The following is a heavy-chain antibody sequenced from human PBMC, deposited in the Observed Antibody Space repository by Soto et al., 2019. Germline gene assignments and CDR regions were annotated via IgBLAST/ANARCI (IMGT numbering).Heavy chain of an antibody. Sequence: ASVKVSCKASGGTFSSCAMSWVRQAPGQGLEWMGGIIPIFGTANYAQKFQGRVTITADESTSTAYMELSSLRSEDTAVYYCARDLGDILTGYRTYYYYYGMDVWGQGTTVTVSS. V-gene: IGHV1-69*13. CDR2: IIPIFGTA. CDR1: GGTFSSCA. D-gene: IGHD3-9*01. CDR3: ARDLGDILTGYRTYYYYYGMDV. J-gene: IGHJ6*02.